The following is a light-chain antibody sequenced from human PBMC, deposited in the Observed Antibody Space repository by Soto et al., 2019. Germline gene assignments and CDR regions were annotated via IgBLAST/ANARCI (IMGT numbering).Light chain of an antibody. CDR2: RAS. V-gene: IGKV1-5*03. J-gene: IGKJ1*01. Sequence: IQMTQSPSTLSASVGDRVTFTCRASQSLNTWLAWYQQKPGKAPKLLIYRASTLEVGVPSRFSGSGSGTEFTLTISTLQPSDFATYDCQQYNSYPWTFGQGPKV. CDR3: QQYNSYPWT. CDR1: QSLNTW.